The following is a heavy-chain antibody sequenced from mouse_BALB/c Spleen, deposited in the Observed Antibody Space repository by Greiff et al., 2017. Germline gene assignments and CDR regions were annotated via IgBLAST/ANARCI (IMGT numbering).Heavy chain of an antibody. V-gene: IGHV1-5*01. Sequence: EVQLQQSGTVLARPGASVKMSCKASGYSFTSYWMHWVKQRPGQGLEWIGAIYPGNSDTSYNQKFKGKAKLTAVTSASTAYMELSSLTTEDSAVYYCTRGLRFPYWYFDVWGAGTTVTVSA. CDR3: TRGLRFPYWYFDV. J-gene: IGHJ1*01. CDR1: GYSFTSYW. CDR2: IYPGNSDT. D-gene: IGHD1-1*01.